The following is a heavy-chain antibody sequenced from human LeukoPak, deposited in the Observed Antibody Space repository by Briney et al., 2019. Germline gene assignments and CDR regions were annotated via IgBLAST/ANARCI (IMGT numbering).Heavy chain of an antibody. D-gene: IGHD3-10*01. CDR1: GFTFSSYA. Sequence: GSLRLSCAASGFTFSSYAMSWVRQAPGQGLECVSAISGSGGSTYYADSVKGRFTISRDSAKNSLYLQMNSLRAEDTAVYYCARDRGNGSGSYLYYYYYMDVWGKGTTVTVSS. CDR3: ARDRGNGSGSYLYYYYYMDV. CDR2: ISGSGGST. V-gene: IGHV3-23*01. J-gene: IGHJ6*03.